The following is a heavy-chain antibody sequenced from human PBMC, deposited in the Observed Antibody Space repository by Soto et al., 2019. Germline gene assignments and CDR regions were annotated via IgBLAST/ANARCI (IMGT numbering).Heavy chain of an antibody. V-gene: IGHV4-61*01. D-gene: IGHD4-17*01. J-gene: IGHJ1*01. CDR1: GGSVSSGSYY. CDR2: IYYSGST. CDR3: ARSQTPLTPHAY. Sequence: SETLSLTCTVSGGSVSSGSYYRSWIRQPPGKGLEWIGYIYYSGSTNYNPSLKSRVTISVDRSKNQFSLKLSSVTAADTAVYYCARSQTPLTPHAYWGQGTLVPVAS.